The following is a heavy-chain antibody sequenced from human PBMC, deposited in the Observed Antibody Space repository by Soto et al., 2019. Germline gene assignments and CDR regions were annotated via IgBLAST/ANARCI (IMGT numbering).Heavy chain of an antibody. Sequence: QVQLVQSGAEVKKPGSSVKVSCKASGGTFSSYAMSWVRQAPGQGLEWMGGIIPIFGTANYAQKCQGRVTITAEESTSTAYMELSSLRSEDTAVYYCPRVFLCPVKTPLGYYGMDVWGQGTTVTVSS. J-gene: IGHJ6*02. CDR1: GGTFSSYA. CDR3: PRVFLCPVKTPLGYYGMDV. CDR2: IIPIFGTA. D-gene: IGHD3-3*01. V-gene: IGHV1-69*01.